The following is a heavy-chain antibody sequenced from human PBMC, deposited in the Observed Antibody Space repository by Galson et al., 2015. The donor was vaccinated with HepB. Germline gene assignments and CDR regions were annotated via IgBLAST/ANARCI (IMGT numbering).Heavy chain of an antibody. CDR2: IITVFPTP. J-gene: IGHJ4*02. CDR1: GATFSSHA. Sequence: SVKVSCKVSGATFSSHAINWLRKAPGQGLEWMGSIITVFPTPNYAQQFLGRLTITADESTSTAYMELRTLKSEDTAIYFCARGQAGASVTAPFAYWGPGTLVTVSS. D-gene: IGHD2-21*02. CDR3: ARGQAGASVTAPFAY. V-gene: IGHV1-69*13.